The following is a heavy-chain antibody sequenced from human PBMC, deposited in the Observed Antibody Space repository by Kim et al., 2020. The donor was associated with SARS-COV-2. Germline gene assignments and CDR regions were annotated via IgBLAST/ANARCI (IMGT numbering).Heavy chain of an antibody. J-gene: IGHJ4*02. Sequence: PSLKRPVTLSVDTSKNQFSLKLSSVTAADTAVYYCARAYYDSSGYLDYWGQGTLVTVSS. CDR3: ARAYYDSSGYLDY. D-gene: IGHD3-22*01. V-gene: IGHV4-39*07.